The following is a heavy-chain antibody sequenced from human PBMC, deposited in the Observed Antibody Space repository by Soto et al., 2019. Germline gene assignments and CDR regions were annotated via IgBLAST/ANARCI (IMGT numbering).Heavy chain of an antibody. CDR2: ISYDGSNK. CDR1: GFTFSSYG. D-gene: IGHD1-26*01. Sequence: SGGSLRLSCAASGFTFSSYGMHWVRQAPGKGLEWVAVISYDGSNKYYADSVKGRFTISRDNSKNTLYLQMNSLRAEDTAVYYCAKFRDVGAGYYYYAMDVWGQGTTVTVSS. V-gene: IGHV3-30*18. CDR3: AKFRDVGAGYYYYAMDV. J-gene: IGHJ6*02.